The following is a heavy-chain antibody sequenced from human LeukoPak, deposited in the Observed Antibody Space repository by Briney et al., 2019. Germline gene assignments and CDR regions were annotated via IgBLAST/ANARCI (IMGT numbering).Heavy chain of an antibody. D-gene: IGHD3-16*01. J-gene: IGHJ4*02. CDR1: GFTFSSYG. V-gene: IGHV3-33*06. Sequence: GGSLRLSCAASGFTFSSYGMHWVRQAPGKGLEWVAVIWYDGSNKYYADSVKGRFTISRDNSKNTLYLQMNSLRAEDTAVYYCAKDSTSLGLGDLDYWGQGTLVTVSS. CDR2: IWYDGSNK. CDR3: AKDSTSLGLGDLDY.